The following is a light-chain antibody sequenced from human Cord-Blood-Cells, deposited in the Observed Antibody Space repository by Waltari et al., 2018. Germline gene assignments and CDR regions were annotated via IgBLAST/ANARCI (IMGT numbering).Light chain of an antibody. CDR3: AAWDDSLSGVV. J-gene: IGLJ2*01. CDR1: SSNIGSTY. CDR2: RNN. Sequence: QSVLTQPPSASGTPGQRVTISCSGSSSNIGSTYVYWYQQHPGTPPKLLIYRNNQRPSGVPDRFSGSNSGTSASLAISGLRSEDEADYYCAAWDDSLSGVVFGGGTKLTVL. V-gene: IGLV1-47*01.